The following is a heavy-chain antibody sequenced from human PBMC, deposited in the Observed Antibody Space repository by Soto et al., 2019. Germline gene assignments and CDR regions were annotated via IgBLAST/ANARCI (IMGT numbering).Heavy chain of an antibody. CDR3: TGEVASGY. CDR2: ISKDGNVK. J-gene: IGHJ4*02. CDR1: GFTVSENG. V-gene: IGHV3-30*03. D-gene: IGHD2-8*02. Sequence: PGGSLRLSCKLSGFTVSENGVHWVRQAPGKGLEWVAVISKDGNVKYYAESVKGRFTISRDNSKNTLYLQMNSLGAEDTAAYYCTGEVASGYWGQGTLVTVSS.